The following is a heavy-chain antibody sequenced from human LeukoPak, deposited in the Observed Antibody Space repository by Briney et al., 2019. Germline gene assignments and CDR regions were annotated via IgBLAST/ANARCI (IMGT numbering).Heavy chain of an antibody. CDR2: IYYSGST. V-gene: IGHV4-39*01. Sequence: PSETLSLTCTVSSGSISSSSYYWRWIRQPPGKGQEWIGSIYYSGSTYYNPSLKSRVTISVDTSKNQFSLKLSSVTAADTAVYYCASHYDILTYYFDYWGQGTLVTVSS. D-gene: IGHD3-9*01. CDR3: ASHYDILTYYFDY. J-gene: IGHJ4*02. CDR1: SGSISSSSYY.